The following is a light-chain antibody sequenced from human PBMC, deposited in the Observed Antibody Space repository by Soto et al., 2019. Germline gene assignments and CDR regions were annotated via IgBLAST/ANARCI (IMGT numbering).Light chain of an antibody. V-gene: IGLV2-14*01. CDR1: SSDVGGYNF. CDR3: SSYTLRNTLVL. J-gene: IGLJ3*02. Sequence: QSALTQPASVSGSPGQSITISCTGTSSDVGGYNFVSWYQQHPGEAPRLIIYEVSSRPSGVSYRFSGSKSGNTASLTISGLQAEDEADYYCSSYTLRNTLVLFGVGTKLTVL. CDR2: EVS.